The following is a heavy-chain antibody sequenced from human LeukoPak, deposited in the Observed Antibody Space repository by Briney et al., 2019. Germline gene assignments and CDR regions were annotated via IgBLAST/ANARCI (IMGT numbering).Heavy chain of an antibody. CDR3: ARRNLFDY. V-gene: IGHV3-7*01. J-gene: IGHJ4*02. CDR2: INQDGSGK. CDR1: GLTFTSYW. Sequence: GGSLRLSCAASGLTFTSYWMNWVRQAPGKGLEWVAGINQDGSGKYYVDSVKGRFTISRDNAKNSLYLQMNSLRADDTAVYYCARRNLFDYWGQGTLVTVSS.